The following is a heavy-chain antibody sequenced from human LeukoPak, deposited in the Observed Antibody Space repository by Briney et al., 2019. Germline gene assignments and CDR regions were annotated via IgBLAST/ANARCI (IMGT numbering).Heavy chain of an antibody. CDR1: GGTLSRYA. CDR2: IIASFGTT. Sequence: SVKVSCKASGGTLSRYAISWVRQAPGQGLEWMGGIIASFGTTNYAQKFQGRVTMTRDMSTATVYLDLSSLRFDGTAVYYCARGHGSGSTNWFDPWGQGTLVTVSS. J-gene: IGHJ5*02. D-gene: IGHD3-10*01. V-gene: IGHV1-69*05. CDR3: ARGHGSGSTNWFDP.